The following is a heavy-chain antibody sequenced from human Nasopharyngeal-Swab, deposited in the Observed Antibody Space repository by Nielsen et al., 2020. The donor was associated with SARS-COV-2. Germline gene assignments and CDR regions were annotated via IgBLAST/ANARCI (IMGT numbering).Heavy chain of an antibody. Sequence: GGSLRLSCAASGFTFSSYSMNWVRQAPGKGLEWVSYISSSSSTIYYADSVKGRFTISRDNAKNSLYLQMNSLRAEDTAVYYCASDPGLTTVTTIHYGMDVWGQGTTVTVSS. D-gene: IGHD4-17*01. CDR2: ISSSSSTI. CDR3: ASDPGLTTVTTIHYGMDV. J-gene: IGHJ6*02. V-gene: IGHV3-48*04. CDR1: GFTFSSYS.